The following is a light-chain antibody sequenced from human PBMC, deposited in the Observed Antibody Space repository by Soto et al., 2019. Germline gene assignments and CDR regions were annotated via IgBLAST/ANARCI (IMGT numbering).Light chain of an antibody. CDR1: QSVSSN. V-gene: IGKV3-15*01. CDR3: QQYNNWPWT. J-gene: IGKJ1*01. CDR2: GAS. Sequence: EIVMTQSPATLSVSPGERATLSCRASQSVSSNLAWYQQKPGQAPRLLIYGASTRATGIPARFSGSGSGTAFTLTISSLQSEDFAVYYCQQYNNWPWTFGPGTKVEI.